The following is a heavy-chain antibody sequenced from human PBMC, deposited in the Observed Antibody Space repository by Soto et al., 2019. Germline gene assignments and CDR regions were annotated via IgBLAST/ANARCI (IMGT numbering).Heavy chain of an antibody. J-gene: IGHJ3*01. CDR3: ARLPDPG. Sequence: TFGGYGMHWVRQAPGKGLVWVSRINSDGSSTSYADSVKGRFTISRDNAKNTLYLQMNSLRAEDTAVYYCARLPDPGWGQGTMVTVSS. CDR2: INSDGSST. V-gene: IGHV3-74*01. CDR1: TFGGYG.